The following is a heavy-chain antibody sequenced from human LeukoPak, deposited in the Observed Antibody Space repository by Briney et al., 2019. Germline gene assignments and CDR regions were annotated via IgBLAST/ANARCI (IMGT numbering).Heavy chain of an antibody. V-gene: IGHV3-23*01. CDR2: ISGSGNTT. CDR1: QFTFSNYA. J-gene: IGHJ2*01. D-gene: IGHD2-15*01. CDR3: AKGPAPYCSGGSCYSPHWYFDL. Sequence: GGSLRLSCAASQFTFSNYAMSWVRQAPGKGLEWVSAISGSGNTTYFGDSVTGRFTISRDNPKNTVYLQMNSLSAEDTAVYYCAKGPAPYCSGGSCYSPHWYFDLWGRGTLVTVSS.